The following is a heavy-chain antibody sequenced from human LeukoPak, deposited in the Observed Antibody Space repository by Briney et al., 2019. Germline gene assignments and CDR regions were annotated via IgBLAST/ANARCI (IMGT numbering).Heavy chain of an antibody. CDR1: GFAFSSYA. CDR3: AKAMLRIVVVPAADY. J-gene: IGHJ4*02. D-gene: IGHD2-2*01. CDR2: ISSGGGRT. V-gene: IGHV3-23*01. Sequence: PGGSLRLSCAASGFAFSSYAIRWVRQAPGKGLEWVSSISSGGGRTYYADSVKGRFTISRDNSKNTLYLQMNSLRAEDTAVYYCAKAMLRIVVVPAADYWGQGTLVTVSS.